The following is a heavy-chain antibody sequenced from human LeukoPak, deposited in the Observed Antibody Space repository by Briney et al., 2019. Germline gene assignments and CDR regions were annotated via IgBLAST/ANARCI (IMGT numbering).Heavy chain of an antibody. V-gene: IGHV4-39*01. CDR2: IYYSGST. J-gene: IGHJ5*02. CDR3: ASVCSSTSCYLNWFDP. D-gene: IGHD2-2*01. CDR1: GGSTSSGSYY. Sequence: PSETLSLTCTVSGGSTSSGSYYWGWIRQPPGKGLEWIGSIYYSGSTYYNPSLKSRVTISVDTSKNQFSLKLSSVTAADTAVYYCASVCSSTSCYLNWFDPWGQGTLVTVSS.